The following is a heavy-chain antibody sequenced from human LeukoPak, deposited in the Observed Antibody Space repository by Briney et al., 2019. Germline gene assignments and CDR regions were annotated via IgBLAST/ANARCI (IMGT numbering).Heavy chain of an antibody. J-gene: IGHJ4*02. CDR2: IIPIFGTA. V-gene: IGHV1-69*01. CDR3: ARDPNDSTLDY. CDR1: GGTFSSYA. D-gene: IGHD1-1*01. Sequence: GASVTVSCKASGGTFSSYAISWVRQAPGQGLEWMGGIIPIFGTANYAQKFQGRVTITADESTSTAYMELRSLRSDDTAVYYCARDPNDSTLDYWGQGTLVTVSS.